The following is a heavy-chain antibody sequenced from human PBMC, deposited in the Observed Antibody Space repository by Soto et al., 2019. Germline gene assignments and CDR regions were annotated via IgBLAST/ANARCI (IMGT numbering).Heavy chain of an antibody. CDR1: GFTFSSYA. Sequence: EVQLLESGGGLVQPGGSLRLSCAASGFTFSSYAMSWVRRAQGKGLEWVSAFSVSGGSTYYADSVKGRFTISRDNSKNTLYLQMNSLRAEDTAVYYCAKDPSAIDYYDFWSDHYMDVWGKGTTVTVSS. CDR2: FSVSGGST. J-gene: IGHJ6*03. CDR3: AKDPSAIDYYDFWSDHYMDV. D-gene: IGHD3-3*01. V-gene: IGHV3-23*01.